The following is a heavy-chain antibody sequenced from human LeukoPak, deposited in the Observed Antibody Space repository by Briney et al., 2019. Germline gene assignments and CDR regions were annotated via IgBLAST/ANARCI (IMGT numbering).Heavy chain of an antibody. CDR3: ARDYSTSFLYFDL. V-gene: IGHV4-39*02. D-gene: IGHD6-13*01. CDR2: IYYSGST. J-gene: IGHJ2*01. Sequence: PSETLSLTCTVSGGSISSSSYYWVWIRQPPGKGLEWIGSIYYSGSTYYNPSLKSRVTISVDTSKNQFSLKLSSVTAADTAVYYCARDYSTSFLYFDLWGRGTLVTVSS. CDR1: GGSISSSSYY.